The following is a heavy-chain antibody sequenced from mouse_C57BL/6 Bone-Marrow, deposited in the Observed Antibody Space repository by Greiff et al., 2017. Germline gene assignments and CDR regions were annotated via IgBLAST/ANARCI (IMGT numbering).Heavy chain of an antibody. J-gene: IGHJ2*01. CDR1: GYTFTSYW. Sequence: VQLQQPGAELVKPGASVKLSCKASGYTFTSYWMQWVKQRPGQGLEWIGEIDPSDSYTNYNQKFTGKATLTVDPSSSTAYMQLSSLTSEDSAVYYCAREDLHDYGSSYRYYFDYWGQGTTLTVSS. V-gene: IGHV1-50*01. D-gene: IGHD1-1*01. CDR3: AREDLHDYGSSYRYYFDY. CDR2: IDPSDSYT.